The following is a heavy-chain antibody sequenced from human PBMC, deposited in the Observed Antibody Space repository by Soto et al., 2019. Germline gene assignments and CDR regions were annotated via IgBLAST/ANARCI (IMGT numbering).Heavy chain of an antibody. CDR2: IWSDESNK. D-gene: IGHD3-10*01. J-gene: IGHJ4*02. CDR3: ARDYYGSGNYPYFDY. CDR1: GFTFSSYG. Sequence: SGGSLRLSCAASGFTFSSYGMHWVRQAPGKGLEWVAVIWSDESNKYYADSVKGRFTISRDNSRNTLYLQMNSLRAEDTAVYYCARDYYGSGNYPYFDYWGQGTLVTSPQ. V-gene: IGHV3-33*01.